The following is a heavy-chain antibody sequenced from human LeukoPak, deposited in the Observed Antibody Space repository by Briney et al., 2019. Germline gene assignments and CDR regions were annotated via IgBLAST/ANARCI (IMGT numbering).Heavy chain of an antibody. Sequence: SVKVSCKASRGTFNKYAIKWVRQAPGQGFEGMGGIIPPFGTENYPQKFQGRVTITTEEVTNTAYMELRSLRSDDTAVYYCASAPSGFAGELSSWGQGTLVTVSS. CDR2: IIPPFGTE. D-gene: IGHD3-16*02. J-gene: IGHJ4*02. V-gene: IGHV1-69*05. CDR1: RGTFNKYA. CDR3: ASAPSGFAGELSS.